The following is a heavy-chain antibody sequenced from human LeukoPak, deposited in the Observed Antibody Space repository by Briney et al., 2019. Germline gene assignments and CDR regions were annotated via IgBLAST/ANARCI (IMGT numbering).Heavy chain of an antibody. Sequence: SGGSLRLSCAASGFTFSSYAMHWVRQAPGKGREGVAVISYDGSNKYYADSVEGRFTISRDNSKNTLYLQMNSLRAEDTAVYYCARDGYCSSTSCYTSYYYYGMDVWGQGTTVTVPS. J-gene: IGHJ6*02. CDR1: GFTFSSYA. V-gene: IGHV3-30-3*01. D-gene: IGHD2-2*02. CDR2: ISYDGSNK. CDR3: ARDGYCSSTSCYTSYYYYGMDV.